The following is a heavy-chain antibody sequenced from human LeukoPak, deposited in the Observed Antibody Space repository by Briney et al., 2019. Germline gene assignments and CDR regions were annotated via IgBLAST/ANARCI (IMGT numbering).Heavy chain of an antibody. Sequence: SVKVSCKASGGTFSSYAISWVRQASGQGLEWMGGIIPIFGTANYAQKFQGRVTITADESTSTAYMELSSLRSEDTAVYYCAREVYCSGGSCARPWFDPWGQGTLVTVSS. CDR1: GGTFSSYA. V-gene: IGHV1-69*13. CDR3: AREVYCSGGSCARPWFDP. J-gene: IGHJ5*02. CDR2: IIPIFGTA. D-gene: IGHD2-15*01.